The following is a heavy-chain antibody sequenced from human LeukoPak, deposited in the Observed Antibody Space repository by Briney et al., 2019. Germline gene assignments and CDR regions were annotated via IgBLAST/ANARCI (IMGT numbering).Heavy chain of an antibody. CDR1: GGTFSSYA. CDR3: ARGDSSSWYMAGDY. J-gene: IGHJ4*02. V-gene: IGHV1-69*05. CDR2: IIPIFGTA. D-gene: IGHD6-13*01. Sequence: ASVKVSCKASGGTFSSYAISWVRQAPGQGLEWMGGIIPIFGTANHAQKFQGRVTITTDESTSTAYMELSSLRSEDTAVYYCARGDSSSWYMAGDYWGQGTLVTVSS.